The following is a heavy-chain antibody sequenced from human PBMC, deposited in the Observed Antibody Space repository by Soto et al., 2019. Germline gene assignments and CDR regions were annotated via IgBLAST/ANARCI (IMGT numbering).Heavy chain of an antibody. CDR3: ARVDRYYYGSRSYYISYMDV. D-gene: IGHD3-10*01. Sequence: EVQLVESGGGLVQPGGSLRLSCAASGFTVSSNYMSWVRQAPGKGLEWVSVIYSGGSTYYADSVKGRFTISRHNSKNTLYLQMNSLRAEDTAVYYCARVDRYYYGSRSYYISYMDVWGKGTTVTVSS. J-gene: IGHJ6*03. CDR1: GFTVSSNY. CDR2: IYSGGST. V-gene: IGHV3-53*04.